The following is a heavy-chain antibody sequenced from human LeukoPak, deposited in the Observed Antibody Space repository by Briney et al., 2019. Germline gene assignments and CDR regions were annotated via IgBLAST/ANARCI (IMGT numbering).Heavy chain of an antibody. CDR2: INHSGST. Sequence: SETLSLTCAVYGGSFSGYYWSWIRQPPGKGLEWIGEINHSGSTNYNPSLKSRVTIPVDTSKNQFSLKLSSVTAADTAVYYCVWYNWNYVNNWGQGTLVTVSS. CDR3: VWYNWNYVNN. CDR1: GGSFSGYY. J-gene: IGHJ4*02. V-gene: IGHV4-34*01. D-gene: IGHD1-7*01.